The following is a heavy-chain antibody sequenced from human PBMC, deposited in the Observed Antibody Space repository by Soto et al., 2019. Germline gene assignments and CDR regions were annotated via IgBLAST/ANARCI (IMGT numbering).Heavy chain of an antibody. CDR1: GFTFSSYG. CDR2: ISYDGSNK. J-gene: IGHJ6*02. CDR3: AKVVTNFDWLPSRLLYYYYGMDV. Sequence: GGSLRLSCAASGFTFSSYGMHWVRQAPGKGLEWVAVISYDGSNKYYADSVKGRFTISRDNSKNTLYLQMNSLRAEDAAVYYCAKVVTNFDWLPSRLLYYYYGMDVWGQGTTVTVSS. V-gene: IGHV3-30*18. D-gene: IGHD3-9*01.